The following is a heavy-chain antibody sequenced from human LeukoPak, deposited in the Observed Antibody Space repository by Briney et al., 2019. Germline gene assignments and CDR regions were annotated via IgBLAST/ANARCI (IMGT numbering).Heavy chain of an antibody. CDR2: ISSGSTTI. V-gene: IGHV3-11*01. Sequence: GGSLRLSCAASGFTFSDYYMTWIRQAPGKGLEWVSYISSGSTTIYYADSVKGRFTISRDNAKNSVYLLMDSLRVDDTAVYYCARDPPYDAFDIWGQGTMVTASS. CDR1: GFTFSDYY. J-gene: IGHJ3*02. CDR3: ARDPPYDAFDI.